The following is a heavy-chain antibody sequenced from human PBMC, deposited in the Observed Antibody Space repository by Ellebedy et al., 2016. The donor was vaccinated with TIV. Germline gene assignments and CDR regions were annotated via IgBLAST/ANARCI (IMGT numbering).Heavy chain of an antibody. D-gene: IGHD3-10*01. CDR2: TKKDGSEK. J-gene: IGHJ4*02. Sequence: GESLKIFCAASGFTFSTFWISWHRQAPGKGLEWVATTKKDGSEKYYVDSVKGRFTISRDNARNSLYLQMSSRRVEDTAVYYCARDGGSGSNWEGFDYWGQGTLVTVSS. V-gene: IGHV3-7*01. CDR3: ARDGGSGSNWEGFDY. CDR1: GFTFSTFW.